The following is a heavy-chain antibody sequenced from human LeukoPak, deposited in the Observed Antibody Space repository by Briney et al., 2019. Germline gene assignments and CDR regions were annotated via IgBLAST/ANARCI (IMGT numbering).Heavy chain of an antibody. CDR3: ARHYSSSWYYFDY. Sequence: SETLSLTCTVSGGSISSYYWSWIRQPPGKGLEWIGYIYTSGSTNYNPSLKSRVTISVDTSKNQFSLKLSPVTAADTAVYYCARHYSSSWYYFDYWGQGTLVTVSS. D-gene: IGHD6-13*01. CDR2: IYTSGST. CDR1: GGSISSYY. V-gene: IGHV4-4*09. J-gene: IGHJ4*02.